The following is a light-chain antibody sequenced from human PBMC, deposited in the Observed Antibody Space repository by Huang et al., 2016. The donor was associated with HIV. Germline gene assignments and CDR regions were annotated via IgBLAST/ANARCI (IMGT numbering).Light chain of an antibody. V-gene: IGKV2-28*01. Sequence: DIVMTQSPLSLPVTPGEPASISCRSSQSLMHSNGFNYFHWYLQKPGQSPQLLIYLGSTRASGVPDRFSGSGSGTDFTLKISRVEAEDVGVYYCMQALQTPRTLGQGTKVEIK. CDR1: QSLMHSNGFNY. CDR3: MQALQTPRT. J-gene: IGKJ1*01. CDR2: LGS.